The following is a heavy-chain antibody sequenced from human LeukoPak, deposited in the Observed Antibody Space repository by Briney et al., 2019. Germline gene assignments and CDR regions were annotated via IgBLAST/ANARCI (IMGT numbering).Heavy chain of an antibody. J-gene: IGHJ3*01. CDR1: GFTFSNYA. D-gene: IGHD2-8*01. V-gene: IGHV3-30-3*01. Sequence: TGGSLRLSCAASGFTFSNYAMHWVRQAPGKGLEWVAVISYDGSNKYYADSVKGRFTISRDNAKNSLYLQMNSLRAEDTAVYYCTCDLNRSDGLWGQGTMVTVSS. CDR3: TCDLNRSDGL. CDR2: ISYDGSNK.